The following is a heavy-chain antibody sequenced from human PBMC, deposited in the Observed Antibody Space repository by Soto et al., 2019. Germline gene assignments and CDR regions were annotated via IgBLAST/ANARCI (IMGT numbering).Heavy chain of an antibody. CDR2: ISSRGSSI. Sequence: PGGSLRLSCAVSGFTFSDYYMSWIRQAPGKGLEWVSYISSRGSSIYYADSVKGRFTISRDNAKNSLYLQMNGLRAEDTAVYYCARGYYDFWSGYCISPYGMDVWGQGTTVTVSS. CDR3: ARGYYDFWSGYCISPYGMDV. J-gene: IGHJ6*02. D-gene: IGHD3-3*01. CDR1: GFTFSDYY. V-gene: IGHV3-11*01.